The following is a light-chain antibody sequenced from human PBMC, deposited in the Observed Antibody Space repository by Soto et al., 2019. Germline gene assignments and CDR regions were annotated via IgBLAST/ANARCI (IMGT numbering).Light chain of an antibody. CDR2: GAS. Sequence: EIVLTQSPGTLSLSPGERATLSCRASQSVSSSYLAWYQQKPGQAPRLLIYGASSRATGIPDRFSGSGSGTDFTLTISRLEPEDFAVYYCPHYGSSLWTFGQGTKVDIK. CDR3: PHYGSSLWT. V-gene: IGKV3-20*01. J-gene: IGKJ1*01. CDR1: QSVSSSY.